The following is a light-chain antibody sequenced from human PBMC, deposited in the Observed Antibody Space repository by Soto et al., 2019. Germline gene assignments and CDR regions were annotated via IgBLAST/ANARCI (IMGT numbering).Light chain of an antibody. J-gene: IGKJ1*01. Sequence: EIVLTQSPATLSLSPGERATLSCRASRSVSSYLAWYQQKPGQAPRLLIYDASNRATGIPARFSGSGSGTDFTLTISSLEPEDFAVYYCQQYDYWPRTFGQGTKV. CDR3: QQYDYWPRT. CDR1: RSVSSY. CDR2: DAS. V-gene: IGKV3-11*01.